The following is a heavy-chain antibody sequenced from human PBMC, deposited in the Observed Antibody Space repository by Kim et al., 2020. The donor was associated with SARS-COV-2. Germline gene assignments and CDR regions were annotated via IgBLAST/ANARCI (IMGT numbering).Heavy chain of an antibody. Sequence: GGSLRLSCSASGFIFSSYAMHWVRQAPGKGLEYVSAISSNGGSTYYADSVKGRFTISRDNSKNTLYLQMSSLRAEDTAVYYCHVLTGYSHFDYWGQGTLVTVSS. CDR1: GFIFSSYA. V-gene: IGHV3-64D*09. D-gene: IGHD3-9*01. CDR2: ISSNGGST. J-gene: IGHJ4*02. CDR3: HVLTGYSHFDY.